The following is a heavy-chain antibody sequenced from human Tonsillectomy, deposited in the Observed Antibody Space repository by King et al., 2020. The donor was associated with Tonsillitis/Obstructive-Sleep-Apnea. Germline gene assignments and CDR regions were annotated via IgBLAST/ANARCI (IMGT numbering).Heavy chain of an antibody. D-gene: IGHD2-21*02. CDR2: IKQDGSWK. J-gene: IGHJ3*02. CDR3: VRDKDVVVVTTNYDAFDI. CDR1: GFTFSNYW. Sequence: VQLVESGGGLVQPGGSLRLSCAASGFTFSNYWMIWVRQAPGKGLEWVANIKQDGSWKSYVDSVKGRFTISRDNAKNSLYLQMNSLRAEETAVYYCVRDKDVVVVTTNYDAFDIWGQGTMVTVSS. V-gene: IGHV3-7*04.